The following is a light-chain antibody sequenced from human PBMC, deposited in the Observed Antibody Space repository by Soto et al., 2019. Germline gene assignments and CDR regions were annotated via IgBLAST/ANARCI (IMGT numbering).Light chain of an antibody. V-gene: IGKV1-39*01. CDR1: QNIYTY. CDR2: GAS. CDR3: HQKYRLPRT. Sequence: DIQLTQSPSSLSASVGDRVTISCRASQNIYTYVNWYQKKPGKAPKSLIYGASTLQSGVPSRFSGSGSGTDFTLTISSLQPEDFATYFCHQKYRLPRTFGQGTKVEMK. J-gene: IGKJ1*01.